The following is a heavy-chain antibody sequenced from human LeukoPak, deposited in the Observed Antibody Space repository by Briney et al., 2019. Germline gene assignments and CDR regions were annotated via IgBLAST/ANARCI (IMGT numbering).Heavy chain of an antibody. CDR1: GFTFSNAW. D-gene: IGHD3-16*01. CDR3: TTGYYDYVWGSRGPRLDY. CDR2: IKSKTDGGTT. J-gene: IGHJ4*02. Sequence: GGSLRLSCAASGFTFSNAWMSWVRQAPGKGLEWVGRIKSKTDGGTTDYAAPVKGRFTISRDDSKNTLYLQMNSLKTEDTAVYYCTTGYYDYVWGSRGPRLDYWGQGTLVTVSS. V-gene: IGHV3-15*01.